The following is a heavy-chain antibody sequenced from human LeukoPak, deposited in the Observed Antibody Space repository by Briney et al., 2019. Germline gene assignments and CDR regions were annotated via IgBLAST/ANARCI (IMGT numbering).Heavy chain of an antibody. Sequence: SETLSLTCNVSGGSMSNIYYWGWIRQPPGKGLEWIGNIFYSGITYYNPSLRSRVTIAIDTSKSQFSLKLTSVTAADTAVYYCAREGPCSSTSCFFDYWGQGTLVTVSS. D-gene: IGHD2-2*01. CDR1: GGSMSNIYY. CDR2: IFYSGIT. J-gene: IGHJ4*02. CDR3: AREGPCSSTSCFFDY. V-gene: IGHV4-39*02.